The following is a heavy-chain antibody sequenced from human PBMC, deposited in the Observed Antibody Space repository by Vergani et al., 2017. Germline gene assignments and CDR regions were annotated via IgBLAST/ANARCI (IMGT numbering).Heavy chain of an antibody. J-gene: IGHJ4*02. CDR3: ARDRPSSLHSSLLDY. Sequence: EVQLLESGGGLVQPGGSLRLSCAASGFTFSSYAMHWVRQAPGKGLEWVSSISSSSSYIYYADSVKGRFTISRDNAKNSLYLQMNSLRAEDTAVYYCARDRPSSLHSSLLDYWGQGTLVTVSS. D-gene: IGHD6-6*01. CDR2: ISSSSSYI. V-gene: IGHV3-21*01. CDR1: GFTFSSYA.